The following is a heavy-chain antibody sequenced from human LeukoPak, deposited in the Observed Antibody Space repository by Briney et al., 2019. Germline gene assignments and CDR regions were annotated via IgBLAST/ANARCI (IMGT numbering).Heavy chain of an antibody. J-gene: IGHJ4*02. CDR1: GGSFSGYY. V-gene: IGHV4-59*01. CDR3: ARSVGANEFDY. Sequence: SSETLSLTCAVYGGSFSGYYWSWIRQPPGKGLEWIGYIYYSGSTNYNPSLKSRVTISVDTSKNQFSLKLSSVTAADTAVYYCARSVGANEFDYWGQGTLVTVSS. CDR2: IYYSGST. D-gene: IGHD1-26*01.